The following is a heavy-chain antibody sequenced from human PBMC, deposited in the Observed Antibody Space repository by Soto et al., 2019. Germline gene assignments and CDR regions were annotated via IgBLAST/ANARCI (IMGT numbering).Heavy chain of an antibody. CDR2: IWYDGSNK. CDR1: GFTFRTYG. D-gene: IGHD3-10*01. J-gene: IGHJ6*02. CDR3: ARDVGSGLYSYYSMDL. Sequence: GGSLRLSCAASGFTFRTYGMHGFRQPPGEGLEWVAVIWYDGSNKYYADSVKGRFTISRDNSRATLYLQMNSLRAEDTAVYFCARDVGSGLYSYYSMDLCRQGTTVTASS. V-gene: IGHV3-33*01.